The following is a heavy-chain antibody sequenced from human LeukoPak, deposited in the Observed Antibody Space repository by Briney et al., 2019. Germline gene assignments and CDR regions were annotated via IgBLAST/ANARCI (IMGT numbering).Heavy chain of an antibody. V-gene: IGHV4-31*03. CDR2: IYYSGST. D-gene: IGHD2-2*02. CDR1: GGSISSGGYY. CDR3: ARDRVDIVVVPATIPHYYGVDV. J-gene: IGHJ6*02. Sequence: SSETLSLTCTVSGGSISSGGYYWSWIRQHPGKGLEWIGYIYYSGSTYYNPSLRSRVTISVDTSKNQFSLKLSSVTAADTAVYYCARDRVDIVVVPATIPHYYGVDVWGQGTTVTVSS.